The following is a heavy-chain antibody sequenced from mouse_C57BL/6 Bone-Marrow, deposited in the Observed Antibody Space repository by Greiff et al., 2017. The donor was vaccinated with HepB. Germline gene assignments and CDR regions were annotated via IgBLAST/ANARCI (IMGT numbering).Heavy chain of an antibody. Sequence: QVQLKQSGAELARPGASVTLSCKASGYTFTSYGISWVKQRTGQGLEWIGEIYPRSGNTYYNEKFKGKATLTADKSSSTAYMELRSLTSEDSAVYFCARSAESPRRLYYFDYWGQGTTLTVSS. V-gene: IGHV1-81*01. CDR1: GYTFTSYG. CDR2: IYPRSGNT. D-gene: IGHD3-2*02. J-gene: IGHJ2*01. CDR3: ARSAESPRRLYYFDY.